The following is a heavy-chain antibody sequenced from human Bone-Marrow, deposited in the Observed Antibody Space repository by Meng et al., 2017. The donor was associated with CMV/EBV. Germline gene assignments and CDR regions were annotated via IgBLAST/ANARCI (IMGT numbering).Heavy chain of an antibody. CDR1: GFSLSTSGVG. CDR2: IYWNDDK. D-gene: IGHD4-11*01. V-gene: IGHV2-5*01. CDR3: AHVRLQSVSPYYYYGMDV. Sequence: SGPTLVKPTQTLTLTCTFSGFSLSTSGVGVGWIRQPPGKALEWLALIYWNDDKRYSPSLKSRLTITKDTSKNQVVLTMTNMDPVDTATYYCAHVRLQSVSPYYYYGMDVWGQGTTVTVSS. J-gene: IGHJ6*02.